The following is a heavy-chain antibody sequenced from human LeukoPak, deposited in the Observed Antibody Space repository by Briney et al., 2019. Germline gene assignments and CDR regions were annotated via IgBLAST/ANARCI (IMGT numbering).Heavy chain of an antibody. Sequence: GSVRVSCKPSGYTFTSYYMYWVRQAPGEGVEWMGIINTSGGSTSYAQTFQGRVTMTRDTSTSTVYMELSSLRSEDTAVYYCARDSGMVRGAVDYWGQGTLVTVSS. CDR1: GYTFTSYY. J-gene: IGHJ4*02. V-gene: IGHV1-46*01. CDR2: INTSGGST. D-gene: IGHD3-10*01. CDR3: ARDSGMVRGAVDY.